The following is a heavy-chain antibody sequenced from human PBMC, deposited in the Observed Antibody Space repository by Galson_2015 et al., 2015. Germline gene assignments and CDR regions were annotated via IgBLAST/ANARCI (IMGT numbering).Heavy chain of an antibody. V-gene: IGHV3-33*01. CDR2: IWYDGSNK. Sequence: SLRLSCAASGFTFSSYGMHWVRQAPGKGLEWVAVIWYDGSNKYYADSVKGRFTISRDNSKNTLYLQMNSLRAEDTAVYYCARDPVYYDFWSGDSDAFDIWGQGTMVTVSS. D-gene: IGHD3-3*01. J-gene: IGHJ3*02. CDR1: GFTFSSYG. CDR3: ARDPVYYDFWSGDSDAFDI.